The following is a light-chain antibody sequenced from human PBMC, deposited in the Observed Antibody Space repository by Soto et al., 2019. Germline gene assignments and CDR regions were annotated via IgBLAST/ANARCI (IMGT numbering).Light chain of an antibody. J-gene: IGKJ2*01. CDR3: QQANSFPFI. V-gene: IGKV1D-12*01. CDR1: RDISTW. CDR2: GAS. Sequence: DIQMTQSPSSVSASVGDRVTITCRASRDISTWLAWYQQKPGKVPKLLIYGASNLQSGVPSRFSGRGSGTDFTLTISSLQPENLGTYYCQQANSFPFIFAQGTKVDIK.